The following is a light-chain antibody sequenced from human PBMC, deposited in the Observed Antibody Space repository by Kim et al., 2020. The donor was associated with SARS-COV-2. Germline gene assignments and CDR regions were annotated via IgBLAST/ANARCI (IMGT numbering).Light chain of an antibody. CDR3: QSEESSGTYVV. CDR2: KDR. Sequence: PGQRARTTCSGYGLREQDAYWYQQKPGQAPVLVIYKDRERPSAIPVRFSGSSSGTTVTLTISRVQAEDEDEDYCQSEESSGTYVVFGGGTQLTVL. J-gene: IGLJ2*01. CDR1: GLREQD. V-gene: IGLV3-25*03.